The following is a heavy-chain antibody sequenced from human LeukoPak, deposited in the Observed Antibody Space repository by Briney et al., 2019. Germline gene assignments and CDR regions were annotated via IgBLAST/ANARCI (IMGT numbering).Heavy chain of an antibody. CDR3: AKNIVVVPAAIGYYGMDV. CDR2: INPNSGGT. J-gene: IGHJ6*02. V-gene: IGHV1-2*02. CDR1: GYTFTGYY. Sequence: ASVKVPCKASGYTFTGYYVHWVRQAPGQGLEWMGWINPNSGGTNYAQKFQGRVTMTRDTSISTAYMELSRLRSDDTAVYYCAKNIVVVPAAIGYYGMDVWGQGTTVTVSS. D-gene: IGHD2-2*01.